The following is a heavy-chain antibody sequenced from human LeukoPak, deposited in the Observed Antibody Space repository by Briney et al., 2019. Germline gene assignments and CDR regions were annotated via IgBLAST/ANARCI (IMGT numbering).Heavy chain of an antibody. Sequence: PSETLSLTCAVYGGSFSGYYWSWIRQPPGKGLEWIGEINHSGSTNYNPSLKSRVTISVDTSKNQFSLKLSSVTAADTAVYYCARGLDSGSYYFDYWGQEPWSPSPQ. CDR1: GGSFSGYY. CDR3: ARGLDSGSYYFDY. D-gene: IGHD3-10*01. J-gene: IGHJ4*01. V-gene: IGHV4-34*01. CDR2: INHSGST.